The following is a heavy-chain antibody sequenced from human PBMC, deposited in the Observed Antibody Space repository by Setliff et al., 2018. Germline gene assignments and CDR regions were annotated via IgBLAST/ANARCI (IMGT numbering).Heavy chain of an antibody. CDR1: GFVVTNSE. Sequence: GGSLRLSCAASGFVVTNSEMSWVRQAPGKGLEWVSVTYSSGATNYADSVKGRFIISRDDSKNTLYLQMNSLRGEDTAVYYCARAGDAASGRKGVFEYWGQGTAVTVSS. CDR3: ARAGDAASGRKGVFEY. CDR2: TYSSGAT. J-gene: IGHJ4*02. V-gene: IGHV3-53*01. D-gene: IGHD1-26*01.